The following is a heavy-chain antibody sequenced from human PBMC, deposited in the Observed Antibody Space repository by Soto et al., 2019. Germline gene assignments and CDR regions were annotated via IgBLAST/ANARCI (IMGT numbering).Heavy chain of an antibody. D-gene: IGHD6-13*01. Sequence: EVQLVESGGGLVQPGGSLRLSCAASGITFSSHWMHWVRQAPGKGLMWVARIKTDGSIISYADSVKGRFTISRDNAKNTLYLQMNSLRVEDTAMYYCARDVLVISAHWGRGTLVTVSS. V-gene: IGHV3-74*01. J-gene: IGHJ4*02. CDR1: GITFSSHW. CDR3: ARDVLVISAH. CDR2: IKTDGSII.